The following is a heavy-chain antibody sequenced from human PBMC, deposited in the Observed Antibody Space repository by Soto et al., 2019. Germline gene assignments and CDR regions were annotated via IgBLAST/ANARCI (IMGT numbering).Heavy chain of an antibody. CDR3: ASATGGDSPDI. Sequence: QVQLQESGPGLVKPSETLSLTCTVSGGSISSYYWSWIRQPPGKGLEWIGYIYYGGSTKYNPSLKSRVTISVDTSKNQFPLKLSSVTAADTAVYYGASATGGDSPDIWGQGTMVTVSS. V-gene: IGHV4-59*01. J-gene: IGHJ3*02. D-gene: IGHD2-21*02. CDR1: GGSISSYY. CDR2: IYYGGST.